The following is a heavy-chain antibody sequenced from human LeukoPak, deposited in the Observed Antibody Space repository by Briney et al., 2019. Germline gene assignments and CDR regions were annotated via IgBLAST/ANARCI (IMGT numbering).Heavy chain of an antibody. J-gene: IGHJ4*02. Sequence: ASVKVSCKASGYTFTSYGISWVRQAPGQGLEWMGWISACNGNTNYAQKLQGRVTMTTDTSTSTAYMELRSLRSDDTAVYYCARSILTGYYPGGYYFDYWGQGTLVTVSS. CDR3: ARSILTGYYPGGYYFDY. V-gene: IGHV1-18*04. D-gene: IGHD3-9*01. CDR1: GYTFTSYG. CDR2: ISACNGNT.